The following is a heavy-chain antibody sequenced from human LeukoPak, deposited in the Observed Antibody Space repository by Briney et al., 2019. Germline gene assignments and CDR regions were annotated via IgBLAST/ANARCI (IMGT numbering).Heavy chain of an antibody. CDR1: GFSFSSYS. Sequence: GQSLRLSCAASGFSFSSYSMNWVRQAPGKGLEWVSSISSSSSYIYYADSVEGRFTISRNNARNSLYLQMNNLRVEDTAVYYCARGYTNYGYVFDIWGQGTMVTVSS. CDR2: ISSSSSYI. CDR3: ARGYTNYGYVFDI. V-gene: IGHV3-21*04. J-gene: IGHJ3*02. D-gene: IGHD4-11*01.